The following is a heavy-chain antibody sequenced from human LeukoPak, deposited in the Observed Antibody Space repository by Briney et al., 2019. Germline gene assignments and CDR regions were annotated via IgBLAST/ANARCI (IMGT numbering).Heavy chain of an antibody. CDR1: GGSISSSSYY. CDR3: ARANRGGSSWYSIDY. J-gene: IGHJ4*02. CDR2: IYYSGST. D-gene: IGHD6-13*01. V-gene: IGHV4-39*07. Sequence: PSETLSLTCTVSGGSISSSSYYWGWIRQPPGKGLEWIGSIYYSGSTYYNPSLKSRVTISVDTSKNQFSLKLSSVTAADTAVYYCARANRGGSSWYSIDYWGQGTLVTVSS.